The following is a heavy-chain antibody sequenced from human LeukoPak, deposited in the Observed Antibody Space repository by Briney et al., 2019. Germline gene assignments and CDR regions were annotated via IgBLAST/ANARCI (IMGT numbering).Heavy chain of an antibody. J-gene: IGHJ4*02. CDR1: GGSISSYY. Sequence: SETLSLTCTVSGGSISSYYRSWIRQPAGKGLEWIGRIYTSGSTNYNPSLKSRVTVSVDTSKNQFSLKLSSVTAADTAVYYCARVGGGYCSGGSCEYYFDYWGQGTLVTVSS. V-gene: IGHV4-4*07. D-gene: IGHD2-15*01. CDR2: IYTSGST. CDR3: ARVGGGYCSGGSCEYYFDY.